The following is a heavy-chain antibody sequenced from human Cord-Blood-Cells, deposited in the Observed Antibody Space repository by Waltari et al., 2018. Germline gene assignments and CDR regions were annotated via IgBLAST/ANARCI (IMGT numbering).Heavy chain of an antibody. J-gene: IGHJ4*02. CDR2: IWYDGSNK. V-gene: IGHV3-33*01. CDR1: GFTFSSYG. CDR3: AREGLTGTSFDY. Sequence: QVQLVESGGGVVQPGRSLRLSCAASGFTFSSYGMHWVRQAPGKGLGWGAVIWYDGSNKYYADSVKGRFTISRDKSKNTLYLQMNSLRAEDTAVYYCAREGLTGTSFDYWGQGTLVTVSS. D-gene: IGHD1-7*01.